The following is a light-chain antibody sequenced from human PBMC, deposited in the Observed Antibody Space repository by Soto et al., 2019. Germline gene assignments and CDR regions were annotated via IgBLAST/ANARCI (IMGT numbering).Light chain of an antibody. CDR1: QDIKTY. V-gene: IGKV1-9*01. CDR3: QHINTYPPFA. J-gene: IGKJ3*01. CDR2: GTF. Sequence: IQLTQSPSSLSASVGDRVSITCRASQDIKTYLAWYQQKRGEAPKLLISGTFTLQSGVPSRFNGSGSGTDFTLTISRLQPEDFATYYCQHINTYPPFACGPVNKVD.